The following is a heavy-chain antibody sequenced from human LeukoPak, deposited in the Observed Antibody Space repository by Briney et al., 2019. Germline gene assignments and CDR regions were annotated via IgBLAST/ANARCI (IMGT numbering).Heavy chain of an antibody. V-gene: IGHV4-34*01. CDR1: GGSFSGYY. J-gene: IGHJ6*03. D-gene: IGHD4-17*01. CDR2: INHSGST. CDR3: ARVVESLFSTVTRARGYYYYMDV. Sequence: SETLSLTCAVYGGSFSGYYWSWIRQPPGKGLEWIGEINHSGSTNYNPSLKSRVTISVDTSKNQFSLKLSSVTAADTAVYYCARVVESLFSTVTRARGYYYYMDVWGKGTTVTVSS.